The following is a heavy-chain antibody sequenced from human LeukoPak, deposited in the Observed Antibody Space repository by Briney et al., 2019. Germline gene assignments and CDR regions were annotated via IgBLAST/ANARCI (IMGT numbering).Heavy chain of an antibody. D-gene: IGHD3-16*01. CDR1: GFSFTDAW. V-gene: IGHV3-15*07. CDR3: ARDLGGPEDY. J-gene: IGHJ4*02. CDR2: IKKKTNGGTT. Sequence: GGSLRLSCVASGFSFTDAWMNWVRQAPGKGPEWVGRIKKKTNGGTTDFGAPVNGRFNISRDDSKNTLYLQMNSLETEDTAVYYCARDLGGPEDYWGQGTLVTVSS.